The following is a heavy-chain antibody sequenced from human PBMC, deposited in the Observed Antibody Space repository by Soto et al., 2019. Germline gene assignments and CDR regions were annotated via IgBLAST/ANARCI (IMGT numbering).Heavy chain of an antibody. CDR2: ISSSSSHT. J-gene: IGHJ4*02. CDR3: ARDDSSRPADF. V-gene: IGHV3-11*06. D-gene: IGHD3-22*01. CDR1: GFTFSDYY. Sequence: GGSLRLSCAASGFTFSDYYMSWIRQAPGKGLEWVSYISSSSSHTNYADSVKGRFTISRDNAKKSLYPQMNSLRAEDTAVYYCARDDSSRPADFWGQGTLVTVSS.